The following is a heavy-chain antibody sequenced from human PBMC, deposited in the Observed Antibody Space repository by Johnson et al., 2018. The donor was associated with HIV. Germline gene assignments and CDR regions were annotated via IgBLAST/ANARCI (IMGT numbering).Heavy chain of an antibody. J-gene: IGHJ3*02. CDR1: GFTFSNAW. D-gene: IGHD6-6*01. CDR3: TTEAYSSSSAAFDI. Sequence: VQLVESGGGLVQPGGSLRLSCAASGFTFSNAWMNWVRQAPGKGLEWVGRIKSKTDGGTTDYAAPVKGRFTISRDDSKNTLYLQMNSLKTEDTAVYYCTTEAYSSSSAAFDIWGQGTMVTVSS. V-gene: IGHV3-15*01. CDR2: IKSKTDGGTT.